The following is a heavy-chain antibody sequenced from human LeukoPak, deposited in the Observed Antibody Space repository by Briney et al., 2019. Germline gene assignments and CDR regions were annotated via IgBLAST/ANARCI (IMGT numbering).Heavy chain of an antibody. V-gene: IGHV3-48*01. CDR1: GFTFKNYN. Sequence: PGGSLRLSCAASGFTFKNYNMNWVRQAPGKGLEWVSYISSNSNTIYYADSVRGRFTISRDNSKNTLYLQMDGLRVEDTAVYYCARDPTSYYMDVWGKGTTVTVSS. CDR2: ISSNSNTI. J-gene: IGHJ6*03. CDR3: ARDPTSYYMDV.